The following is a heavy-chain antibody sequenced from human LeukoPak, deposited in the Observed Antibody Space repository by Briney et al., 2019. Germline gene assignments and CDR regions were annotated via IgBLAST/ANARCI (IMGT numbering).Heavy chain of an antibody. CDR3: ARSLHYYDSSGYFL. Sequence: SSETLSLTCTVSGGSISSGGYYRSWIRQHPGKGLEWIGYIYYSGSTYYNPSLKSRVTISVDTSKNQFSLKPSSVTAADTAVYYCARSLHYYDSSGYFLWGQGTLVTVSS. D-gene: IGHD3-22*01. J-gene: IGHJ4*02. CDR1: GGSISSGGYY. V-gene: IGHV4-31*03. CDR2: IYYSGST.